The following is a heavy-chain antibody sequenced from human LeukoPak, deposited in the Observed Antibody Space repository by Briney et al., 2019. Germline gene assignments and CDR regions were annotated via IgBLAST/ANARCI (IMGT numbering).Heavy chain of an antibody. Sequence: PSETLSLTCTVSGGSISSYYWSWIRQPPGKGLEWIGYIYYSGSTNYNPSLKSRVTISVDTSKNQFSLKLSSVTAADTAVYYCARAHCTNGVCYRFAFDIWGQGTMVTISS. CDR3: ARAHCTNGVCYRFAFDI. V-gene: IGHV4-59*01. D-gene: IGHD2-8*01. CDR1: GGSISSYY. CDR2: IYYSGST. J-gene: IGHJ3*02.